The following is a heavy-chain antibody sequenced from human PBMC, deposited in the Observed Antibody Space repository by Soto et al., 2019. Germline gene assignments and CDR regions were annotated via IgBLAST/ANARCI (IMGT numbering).Heavy chain of an antibody. CDR3: ARRYGGTFDY. D-gene: IGHD3-16*01. J-gene: IGHJ4*02. CDR2: IYYSGST. Sequence: QVQLQESGPGLVKPSETLSLTCTVSGGSISSYYWSWIRQPPGKGLEWIGYIYYSGSTNYNPSLKSRVTISVDTSKNQFPLKLSSVTAAYTAVYYCARRYGGTFDYWGQGTLVTVSA. CDR1: GGSISSYY. V-gene: IGHV4-59*01.